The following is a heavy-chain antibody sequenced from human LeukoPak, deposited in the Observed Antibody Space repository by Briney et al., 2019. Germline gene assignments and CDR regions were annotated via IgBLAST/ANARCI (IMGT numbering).Heavy chain of an antibody. V-gene: IGHV4-34*01. D-gene: IGHD5-12*01. CDR3: ARAPSIVASPYFDY. CDR1: GGSFSGYY. Sequence: SETLSLTCAVYGGSFSGYYWSWIRQPPGKELEWIGEINHSGSTNYNPSLKSRVTISVDTSKNQFSLKLSSVTAADTAVYYCARAPSIVASPYFDYWGQGTLVTVSS. CDR2: INHSGST. J-gene: IGHJ4*02.